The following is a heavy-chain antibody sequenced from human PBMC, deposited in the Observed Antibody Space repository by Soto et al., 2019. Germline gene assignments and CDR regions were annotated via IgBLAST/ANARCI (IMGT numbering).Heavy chain of an antibody. CDR1: GFTFNTYA. D-gene: IGHD3-9*01. Sequence: GGSLRLSCAASGFTFNTYAMNWVRQAPGKGLEWISYISSSRSTIYYADSVKGRFTISRDNAKNSLYLQMDSLRDEDTAVYYCARMNFDYRKVFDYWGQGTLVTVSS. V-gene: IGHV3-48*02. CDR2: ISSSRSTI. J-gene: IGHJ4*02. CDR3: ARMNFDYRKVFDY.